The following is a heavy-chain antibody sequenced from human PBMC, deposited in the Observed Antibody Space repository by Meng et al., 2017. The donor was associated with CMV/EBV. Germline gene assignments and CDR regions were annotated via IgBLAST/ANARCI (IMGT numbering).Heavy chain of an antibody. CDR1: GFTFSSYA. CDR2: ISYDGSNK. D-gene: IGHD2-2*01. CDR3: ARDGGYCSSTSCAAEKGIY. Sequence: SCAASGFTFSSYAMHWVRQAPGKGLEWVAVISYDGSNKYYADSVKGRFTISRDNSKNTLYLQMNSLRAEDTAVYYCARDGGYCSSTSCAAEKGIYWGQGTLVTVSS. J-gene: IGHJ4*02. V-gene: IGHV3-30*04.